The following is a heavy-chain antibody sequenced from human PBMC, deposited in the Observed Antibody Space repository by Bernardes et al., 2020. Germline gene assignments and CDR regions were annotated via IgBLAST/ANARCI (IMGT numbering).Heavy chain of an antibody. V-gene: IGHV1-2*04. CDR3: ARGGPNIVVVPPTIAGPPFLY. CDR2: INPSSGDT. J-gene: IGHJ4*02. CDR1: GYTFSDYY. D-gene: IGHD2-2*01. Sequence: ASVQVSCKASGYTFSDYYMPWMRQPPAQGLEWVGWINPSSGDTHYAPRLQGWVTMTMDTSITTAYLELSGLKSDDTAVYYCARGGPNIVVVPPTIAGPPFLYWGQGALATVSS.